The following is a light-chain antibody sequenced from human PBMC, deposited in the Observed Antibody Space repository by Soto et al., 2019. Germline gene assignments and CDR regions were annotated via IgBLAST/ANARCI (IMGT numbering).Light chain of an antibody. CDR2: GAS. V-gene: IGKV3-15*01. CDR1: QSVSSN. CDR3: QQYNNWPPWT. Sequence: EIVMTQSPATLSVSPGERATLSCRASQSVSSNLAWYQQKPGQAPRLLIYGASTMATGIPARFSGSGSGTEFILTISSLQYEDVAVNYCQQYNNWPPWTFGQGTKVEIK. J-gene: IGKJ1*01.